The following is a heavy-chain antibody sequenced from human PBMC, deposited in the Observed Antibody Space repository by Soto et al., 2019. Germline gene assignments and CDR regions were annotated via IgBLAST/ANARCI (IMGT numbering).Heavy chain of an antibody. J-gene: IGHJ6*02. CDR1: GFTLSNAW. CDR3: TTVPGYDSSGYYSSTDYYYYYGMDV. V-gene: IGHV3-15*01. CDR2: IKSKTDGGTT. Sequence: EGALRLSCGASGFTLSNAWISWVRQAPGKGLEWVGRIKSKTDGGTTDYAAPVKGRFTISRDDSKNTLYLQMNSLKTEDTAVYYCTTVPGYDSSGYYSSTDYYYYYGMDVWGQGTTVPVSS. D-gene: IGHD3-22*01.